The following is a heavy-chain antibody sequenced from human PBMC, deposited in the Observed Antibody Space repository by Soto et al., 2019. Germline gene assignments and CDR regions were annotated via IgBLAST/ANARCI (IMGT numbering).Heavy chain of an antibody. CDR2: IYSSGAT. V-gene: IGHV4-4*07. Sequence: QVLLQEPGPRLVKPSETLSLTCSVAGGSIRSFYLSWVRQPAGKGLEWIGRIYSSGATDYNPSLRSRVTMSVDTSTDQVSLKLASVTATDTAVYFCARGPFCGVDCYFDVWGQGTQVSVSS. CDR1: GGSIRSFY. CDR3: ARGPFCGVDCYFDV. J-gene: IGHJ4*02. D-gene: IGHD2-21*02.